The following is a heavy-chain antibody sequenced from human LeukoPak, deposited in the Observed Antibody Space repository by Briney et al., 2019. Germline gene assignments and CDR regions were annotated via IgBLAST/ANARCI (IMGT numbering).Heavy chain of an antibody. D-gene: IGHD3-22*01. V-gene: IGHV4-39*07. Sequence: SETLSLTRSVSGGSIRSTTYYWGWIRQPPGKRLEWIASIYYSGNTYYSPSLMSRVTISVDTSKNQFSLNLRSVTAADTAVYHCARAPHFFDTTGSRYYFDYWGQGALVTVSS. J-gene: IGHJ4*02. CDR3: ARAPHFFDTTGSRYYFDY. CDR1: GGSIRSTTYY. CDR2: IYYSGNT.